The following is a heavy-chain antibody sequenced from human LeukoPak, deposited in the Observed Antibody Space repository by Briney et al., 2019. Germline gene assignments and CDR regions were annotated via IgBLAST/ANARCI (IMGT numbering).Heavy chain of an antibody. V-gene: IGHV4-59*08. CDR1: GDSISIYY. Sequence: SETLSLTCTVSGDSISIYYWSWIRQPPGKGLEWIGNIYYSGSTNYTPSLKSRVTISVDTSKNQFSLKLSSVTAADTAVYYCARAGVWGSYRSDYWGQGTLVTVSS. J-gene: IGHJ4*02. CDR3: ARAGVWGSYRSDY. D-gene: IGHD3-16*02. CDR2: IYYSGST.